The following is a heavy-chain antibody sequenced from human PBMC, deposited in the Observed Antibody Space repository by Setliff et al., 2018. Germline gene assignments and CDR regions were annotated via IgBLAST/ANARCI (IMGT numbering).Heavy chain of an antibody. CDR1: GGSISSSSYY. D-gene: IGHD6-13*01. V-gene: IGHV4-39*01. Sequence: SETLSLTCTVSGGSISSSSYYWGWIRQPPGKGLEWIGSIYYXXSTXXXPSLKXXXXISVDTSKNQFSLKLSSVTAADTAVYYCARRRLYSSSWFEGAFDIWGQGTMVTVSS. CDR2: IYYXXST. CDR3: ARRRLYSSSWFEGAFDI. J-gene: IGHJ3*02.